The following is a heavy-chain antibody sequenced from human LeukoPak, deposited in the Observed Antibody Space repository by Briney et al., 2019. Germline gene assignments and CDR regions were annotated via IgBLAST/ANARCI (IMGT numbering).Heavy chain of an antibody. J-gene: IGHJ4*02. CDR2: IRFDGSKK. D-gene: IGHD2-21*01. CDR3: VNVRLVKYATRPDY. Sequence: PGGSLRLSCAASGFTFSDYGMHWVRQAPGKGLEWVAFIRFDGSKKFYTDSVKGRFTISRDNSKNTLDLQMNSLRGEDTAVYCCVNVRLVKYATRPDYWGQGTLVTVSS. CDR1: GFTFSDYG. V-gene: IGHV3-30*02.